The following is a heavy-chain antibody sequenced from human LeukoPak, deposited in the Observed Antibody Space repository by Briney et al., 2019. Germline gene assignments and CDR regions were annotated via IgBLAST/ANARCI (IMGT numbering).Heavy chain of an antibody. D-gene: IGHD6-19*01. CDR3: ARGFQGGVRGWYFV. J-gene: IGHJ4*02. V-gene: IGHV4-34*01. CDR2: INHSGSS. Sequence: SETLSLTCAVYGGSFSGYYWSWIRQPPGKGLEWIGEINHSGSSNYNPSLKSRVTISVDTSKNQFSLKLSSVTAADTAVYYCARGFQGGVRGWYFVWGQGTLVTVSS. CDR1: GGSFSGYY.